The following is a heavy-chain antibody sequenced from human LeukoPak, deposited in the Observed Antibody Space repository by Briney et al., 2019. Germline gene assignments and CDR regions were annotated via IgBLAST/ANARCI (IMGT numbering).Heavy chain of an antibody. V-gene: IGHV3-23*01. Sequence: GGSLRLSCAASGFTFSSYAMSWVRQAPGKGLEWVSVISGSGGSTYYADSVKGRFTISSDNSKNTLYLQMNSLRAEDTAVYYCAKGGYGSGSYYKPKSPFDYWGQGTLVTVSS. D-gene: IGHD3-10*01. CDR1: GFTFSSYA. CDR2: ISGSGGST. CDR3: AKGGYGSGSYYKPKSPFDY. J-gene: IGHJ4*02.